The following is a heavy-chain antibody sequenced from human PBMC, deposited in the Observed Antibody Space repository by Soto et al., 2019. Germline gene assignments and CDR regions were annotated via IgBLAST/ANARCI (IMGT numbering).Heavy chain of an antibody. D-gene: IGHD7-27*01. CDR2: FHGASGTT. CDR3: SRSPPPLGWYDI. J-gene: IGHJ5*02. CDR1: GFTLSRYA. V-gene: IGHV1-3*01. Sequence: QVQLVQSGTEVQKPGASVKVSCQASGFTLSRYAIHWVRQAPGQRPEILGWFHGASGTTRFSPKFQDRVNMTTDMSATTTFMELRGLRSEDTAVYFWSRSPPPLGWYDIWGQGTLVSVSS.